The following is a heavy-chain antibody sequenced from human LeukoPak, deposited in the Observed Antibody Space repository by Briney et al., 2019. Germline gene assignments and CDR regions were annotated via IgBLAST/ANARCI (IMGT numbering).Heavy chain of an antibody. Sequence: ASVKVSCKASGYTFTGYYMHWVRQAPGQGLEWMGWISVDNGDTNFAQKFRGRVTMTTDTSTSTAYMELRSLRSDDTAVYYCARDPDGSDDFDYWGQGTLVTVSS. J-gene: IGHJ4*02. CDR2: ISVDNGDT. CDR3: ARDPDGSDDFDY. D-gene: IGHD1-26*01. CDR1: GYTFTGYY. V-gene: IGHV1-18*04.